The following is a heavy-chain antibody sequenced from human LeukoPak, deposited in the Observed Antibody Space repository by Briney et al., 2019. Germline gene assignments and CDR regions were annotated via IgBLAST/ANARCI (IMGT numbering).Heavy chain of an antibody. CDR1: GGSFSGYY. CDR2: INHSGST. CDR3: ARLPAANFDH. D-gene: IGHD2-2*01. J-gene: IGHJ4*02. Sequence: SETLSLTCAVYGGSFSGYYWSWIRQPPGKGLEWIGEINHSGSTNYNPSLKSRVTISVDTSKNQFSLKLSSVTAADTAVYYCARLPAANFDHWGQGTLVTVSS. V-gene: IGHV4-34*01.